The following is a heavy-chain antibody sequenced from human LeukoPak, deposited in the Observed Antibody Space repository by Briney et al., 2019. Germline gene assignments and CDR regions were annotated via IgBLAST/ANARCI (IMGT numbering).Heavy chain of an antibody. Sequence: PGRSLRLSCAVSAFTFTTYAMSWVRPTPGKGLEWVSGISASGGTPSYADSVKGRFTISRANSKSTLYLQMISLRAEVTALYYCAKSLARRVGRVEVNAYFDSWGQGTLVTVSS. CDR2: ISASGGTP. J-gene: IGHJ4*02. CDR1: AFTFTTYA. V-gene: IGHV3-23*01. CDR3: AKSLARRVGRVEVNAYFDS. D-gene: IGHD3-10*01.